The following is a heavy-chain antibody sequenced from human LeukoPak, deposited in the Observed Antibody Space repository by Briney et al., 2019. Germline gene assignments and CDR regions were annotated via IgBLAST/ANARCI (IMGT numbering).Heavy chain of an antibody. J-gene: IGHJ4*02. CDR2: ISVDGSHD. Sequence: GGSLRLSCAASGFTFTNYALHWVRQAPGKGLEWVALISVDGSHDYYAGSVKGRVSISRDNSNNTLFLQVNSLSPEDTAVYYCARDADFGGNSRLGFQFWGQGTLVTVSS. D-gene: IGHD4-23*01. CDR3: ARDADFGGNSRLGFQF. CDR1: GFTFTNYA. V-gene: IGHV3-30*03.